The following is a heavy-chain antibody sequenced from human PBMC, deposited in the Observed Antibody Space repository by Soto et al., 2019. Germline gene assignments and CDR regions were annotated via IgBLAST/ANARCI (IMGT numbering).Heavy chain of an antibody. D-gene: IGHD5-12*01. J-gene: IGHJ4*02. V-gene: IGHV3-23*01. CDR3: AKELELKYNGYDFNLRHYFDY. CDR1: GFTFSSYA. Sequence: GGSLRLSCAASGFTFSSYAMSWVRQAPGKGLEWVSAISGSGGSTYCADSVKGRFTISRDNSKNTLYLQMNSLRAEDTAVYYCAKELELKYNGYDFNLRHYFDYWGQGTLVTVSS. CDR2: ISGSGGST.